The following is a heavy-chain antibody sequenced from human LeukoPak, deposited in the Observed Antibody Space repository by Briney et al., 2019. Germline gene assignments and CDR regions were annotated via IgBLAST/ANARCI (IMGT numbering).Heavy chain of an antibody. J-gene: IGHJ4*02. V-gene: IGHV3-7*01. CDR3: ARDFWGAYRADYFDY. CDR1: GFTFSNYW. Sequence: GGSLRLSCAASGFTFSNYWMSWVRRAPGKGLEWVANIKQDGSETYYVDSVRGRFTISRDNAKNSVYLQMNSLRAEDTAVYYCARDFWGAYRADYFDYWGQGTLVTVSS. D-gene: IGHD3-3*01. CDR2: IKQDGSET.